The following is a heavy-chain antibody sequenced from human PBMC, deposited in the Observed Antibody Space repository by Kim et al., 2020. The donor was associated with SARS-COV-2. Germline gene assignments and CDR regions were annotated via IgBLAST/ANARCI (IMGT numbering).Heavy chain of an antibody. Sequence: GGSLRLSCAGSGFTFSNYWMSWVRQAPGKGLEWVANIKQDGSEKYYVASVEGRFTISRDNAKNSLYLQMNSLRVEDTAVYYCAKDQDELLTGSPLIGYF. CDR2: IKQDGSEK. CDR3: AKDQDELLTGSPLIGYF. J-gene: IGHJ4*03. V-gene: IGHV3-7*03. CDR1: GFTFSNYW. D-gene: IGHD3-9*01.